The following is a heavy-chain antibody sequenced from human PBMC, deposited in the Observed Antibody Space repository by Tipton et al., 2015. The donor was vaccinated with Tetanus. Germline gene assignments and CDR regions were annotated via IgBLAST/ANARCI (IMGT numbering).Heavy chain of an antibody. D-gene: IGHD3-3*01. V-gene: IGHV4-59*01. CDR1: GGSISSYY. CDR2: IYYSGSI. Sequence: TLSLTCTVSGGSISSYYWSWIRQPPGKGLEWIGYIYYSGSINYNPSLKSRVTISVDTSKNQFSLKLSSVTAADTAVYYCARAGTYDFWSGYPAGYYGMDVWGQGTTVTVSS. CDR3: ARAGTYDFWSGYPAGYYGMDV. J-gene: IGHJ6*02.